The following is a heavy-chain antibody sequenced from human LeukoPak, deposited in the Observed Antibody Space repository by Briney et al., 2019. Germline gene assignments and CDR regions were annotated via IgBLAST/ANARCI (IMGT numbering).Heavy chain of an antibody. CDR2: INHSGST. Sequence: SETLSLTCAVYGGSFSGYYWSWIRQPPGKGLEWIGEINHSGSTNYNPSLKSRVTISVDTSKNQFSLKLSSVTAADTAVYHCARAPYGDKHLDYWGQGTLVTVSS. D-gene: IGHD4-23*01. V-gene: IGHV4-34*01. CDR1: GGSFSGYY. J-gene: IGHJ4*02. CDR3: ARAPYGDKHLDY.